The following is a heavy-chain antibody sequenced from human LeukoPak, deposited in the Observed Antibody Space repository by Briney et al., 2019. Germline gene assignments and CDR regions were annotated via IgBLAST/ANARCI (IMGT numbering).Heavy chain of an antibody. Sequence: GRSLRLSCAASGFTFSGYAMSWVRQAPGKGLEWVSAISGSGGSTYYADSVKGRFTISRDNSKNTLYLQMNSLRAEDTAVYYCAKVWLPSYYFDYWGQGTLVTVSS. CDR3: AKVWLPSYYFDY. CDR1: GFTFSGYA. CDR2: ISGSGGST. J-gene: IGHJ4*02. V-gene: IGHV3-23*01. D-gene: IGHD5-24*01.